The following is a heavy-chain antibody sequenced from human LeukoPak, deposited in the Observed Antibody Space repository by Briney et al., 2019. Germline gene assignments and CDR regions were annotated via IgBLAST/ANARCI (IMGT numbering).Heavy chain of an antibody. CDR1: GFIFRNYW. V-gene: IGHV3-7*01. D-gene: IGHD2-15*01. Sequence: GGSLRLPCATSGFIFRNYWMTWVRQAPGKGLEWVANIKQDGSEKYYVDSVKGRFTISRDNAKNSLYLQVNSLRGEDTAVYYCARSLGYCSGGSCFPFDYWGQGTLVTVSS. CDR2: IKQDGSEK. CDR3: ARSLGYCSGGSCFPFDY. J-gene: IGHJ4*02.